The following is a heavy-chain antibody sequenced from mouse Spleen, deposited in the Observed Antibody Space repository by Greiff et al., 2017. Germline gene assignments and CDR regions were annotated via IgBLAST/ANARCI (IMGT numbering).Heavy chain of an antibody. D-gene: IGHD1-1*01. Sequence: QVQLKESGPGLVQPSQSLSITCTVSGFSLTSYGVHWVRQSPGKGLEWLGVIWSGGSTDYNAAFISRLSISKDNSKSQVFFKMNSLQADDTAIYYCARERGITTVVEGFAYWGQGTLVTVSA. J-gene: IGHJ3*01. CDR3: ARERGITTVVEGFAY. CDR1: GFSLTSYG. CDR2: IWSGGST. V-gene: IGHV2-2*01.